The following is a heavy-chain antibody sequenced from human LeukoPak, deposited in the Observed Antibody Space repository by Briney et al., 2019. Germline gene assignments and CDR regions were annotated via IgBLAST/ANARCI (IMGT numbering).Heavy chain of an antibody. D-gene: IGHD4-23*01. J-gene: IGHJ4*02. CDR3: ARVAGYGGNVDY. CDR2: IYSGGST. CDR1: GFTFDDYG. V-gene: IGHV3-66*02. Sequence: PGGSLRLSCAASGFTFDDYGMSWVRQVPGKGLEWVSVIYSGGSTYYADSVKGRFAISRDNSKNTLYLQMNSLRAEDTAVYYCARVAGYGGNVDYWGQGTLVTVSS.